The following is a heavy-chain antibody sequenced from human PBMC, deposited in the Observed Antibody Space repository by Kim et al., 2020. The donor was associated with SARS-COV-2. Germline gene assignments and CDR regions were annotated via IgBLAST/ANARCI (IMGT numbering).Heavy chain of an antibody. J-gene: IGHJ3*02. Sequence: GGSLRLSCAASGFTFGDYAMHWVRQAPGKGLEWVSGISWNSGSIGYADSVKGRFTISRDNAKNSLYLQMNSLRAEDTALYYCAKGPSGDLEDAFDIWGQGTMVTVSS. D-gene: IGHD2-21*02. CDR2: ISWNSGSI. CDR3: AKGPSGDLEDAFDI. CDR1: GFTFGDYA. V-gene: IGHV3-9*01.